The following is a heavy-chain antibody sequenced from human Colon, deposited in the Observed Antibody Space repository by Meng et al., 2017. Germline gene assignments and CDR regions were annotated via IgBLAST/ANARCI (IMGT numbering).Heavy chain of an antibody. CDR3: ARDYWGSLDF. J-gene: IGHJ4*02. V-gene: IGHV4-61*08. Sequence: QRPSPGQGSAAEPLSLICAASGAPVRSPDHQWGWGRQPPGKGLEWIGYARIDYANTNYNPSLKSRVNVSLDTSKNQFSLNVRSVTAADTAVYYCARDYWGSLDFWGQGILVTVSS. D-gene: IGHD3-16*01. CDR2: ARIDYANT. CDR1: GAPVRSPDHQ.